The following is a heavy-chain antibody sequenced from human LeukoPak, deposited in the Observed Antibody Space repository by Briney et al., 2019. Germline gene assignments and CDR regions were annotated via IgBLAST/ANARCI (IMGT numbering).Heavy chain of an antibody. V-gene: IGHV3-48*01. CDR3: ARGSPRDPLVGGYLKRVY. CDR1: GFTFSSYS. CDR2: ISSSSSTI. Sequence: PGGSLRLSCAASGFTFSSYSMNWVRQAPGKGLEWVSYISSSSSTIYYADSVKGRFTISRDNAKNSMYLQMNSLRAEDTAVYYCARGSPRDPLVGGYLKRVYWGQGTLVTVSS. D-gene: IGHD3-22*01. J-gene: IGHJ4*02.